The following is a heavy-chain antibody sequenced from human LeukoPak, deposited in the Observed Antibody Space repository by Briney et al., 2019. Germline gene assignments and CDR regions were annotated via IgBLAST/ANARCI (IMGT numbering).Heavy chain of an antibody. J-gene: IGHJ5*02. Sequence: PSETLSLTCTVSGGSISSYYWSWIRQPPGKGLEWIGYIYYSGSTNYNPSLKSRVTISVDTSKNQFSLKLSSVTAADTAVYYCARGVDSSWFDPWGQGTLVTASS. CDR2: IYYSGST. D-gene: IGHD3-9*01. V-gene: IGHV4-59*01. CDR3: ARGVDSSWFDP. CDR1: GGSISSYY.